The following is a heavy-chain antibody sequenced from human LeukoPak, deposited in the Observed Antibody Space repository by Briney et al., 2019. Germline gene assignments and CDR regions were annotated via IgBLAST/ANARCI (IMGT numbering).Heavy chain of an antibody. CDR3: ARGDYYDRRFDY. CDR1: VFTFSSDW. Sequence: SGGSLRLSCVASVFTFSSDWMNWVRQAPGKGLEWVADIKQDRTEKYYVDSVKGRFTISRDNAKNSLYLQMNSLRAEDTAVYYCARGDYYDRRFDYWGQGTLVTVSS. J-gene: IGHJ4*02. V-gene: IGHV3-7*01. D-gene: IGHD3-22*01. CDR2: IKQDRTEK.